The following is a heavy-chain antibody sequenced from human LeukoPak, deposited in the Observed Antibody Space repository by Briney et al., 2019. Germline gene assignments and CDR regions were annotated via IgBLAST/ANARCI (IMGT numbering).Heavy chain of an antibody. CDR3: ARLTSVLVV. CDR2: ISYDGSNK. D-gene: IGHD6-6*01. J-gene: IGHJ4*02. CDR1: GFTFSSYA. Sequence: GRSLRLSCAASGFTFSSYAMHWVRQAPGKGLEWVAVISYDGSNKYYADSVKGRFTISRDTSKNTVYLQMNSLRAEDTAVYYCARLTSVLVVWGQGTLVTISS. V-gene: IGHV3-30*14.